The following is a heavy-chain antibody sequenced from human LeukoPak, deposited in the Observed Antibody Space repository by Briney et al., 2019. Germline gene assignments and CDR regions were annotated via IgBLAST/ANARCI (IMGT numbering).Heavy chain of an antibody. J-gene: IGHJ3*02. CDR2: IYYSGST. CDR3: ARERVVRGVIARDDAFDI. V-gene: IGHV4-59*01. Sequence: PSETLSLTCTVSGGSISSYYWSWIRQPPGKGPEWIGYIYYSGSTNYNPSLKSRVTISVDTSKNQFSLKLSSVTAADTAAYYCARERVVRGVIARDDAFDIWGQGTMVTVSS. CDR1: GGSISSYY. D-gene: IGHD3-10*01.